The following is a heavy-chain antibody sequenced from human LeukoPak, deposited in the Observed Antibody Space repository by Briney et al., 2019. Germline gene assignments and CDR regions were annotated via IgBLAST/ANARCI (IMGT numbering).Heavy chain of an antibody. CDR1: GFTFSNSA. CDR2: ISGGGDGT. Sequence: GGSLRLSCAASGFTFSNSAMSWVRQAPGKGLEWISAISGGGDGTYYADSVKGRFTISRDNSKNTLDMQMNSLRAEDTAVYYCAKEAVENFDYWGQGTLVTVSS. V-gene: IGHV3-23*01. CDR3: AKEAVENFDY. J-gene: IGHJ4*02.